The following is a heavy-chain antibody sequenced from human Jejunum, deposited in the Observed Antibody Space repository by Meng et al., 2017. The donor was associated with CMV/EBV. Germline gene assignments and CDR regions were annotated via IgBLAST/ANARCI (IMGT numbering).Heavy chain of an antibody. CDR1: FNTYA. CDR3: CIGDFWSGSLYYYGMDV. J-gene: IGHJ6*02. Sequence: FNTYAMSWVRQAPGKGLEWVSAISGDGSATYYADSVPSLFPLSRYNSKKTLFLQMNSLRAEDTAIYYCCIGDFWSGSLYYYGMDVWGQGTTVTVSS. CDR2: ISGDGSAT. D-gene: IGHD3-3*01. V-gene: IGHV3-23*01.